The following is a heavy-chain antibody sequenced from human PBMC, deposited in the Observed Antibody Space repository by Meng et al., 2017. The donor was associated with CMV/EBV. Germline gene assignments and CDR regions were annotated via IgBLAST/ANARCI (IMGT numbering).Heavy chain of an antibody. D-gene: IGHD3-16*01. CDR3: AVNVGGAFDY. Sequence: QVKLQQSGPGLVQPSQTLSLNCAISGDSCSSNSAAWNWIRQSPSRGLEWLGRTYYRYKWYNDYAVSVKSRITLNPDTSKNQFSLQLNSVTPEDTAVYYCAVNVGGAFDYWGQGTLVTVSS. CDR2: TYYRYKWYN. V-gene: IGHV6-1*01. CDR1: GDSCSSNSAA. J-gene: IGHJ4*02.